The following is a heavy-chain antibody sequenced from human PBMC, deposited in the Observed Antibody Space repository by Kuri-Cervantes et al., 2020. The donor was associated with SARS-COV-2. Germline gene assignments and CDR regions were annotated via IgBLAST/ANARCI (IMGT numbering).Heavy chain of an antibody. CDR3: ARAGTQWFGEFVDY. Sequence: SVKVSCKASGGTFSSYAISWVRQAPGQGLEWMGGFIPIFGTANYAQKFQGRVTITADESTSTAYMELSSLRSEDTAVYFCARAGTQWFGEFVDYWGQGTLVTVSS. J-gene: IGHJ4*02. D-gene: IGHD3-10*01. CDR2: FIPIFGTA. CDR1: GGTFSSYA. V-gene: IGHV1-69*13.